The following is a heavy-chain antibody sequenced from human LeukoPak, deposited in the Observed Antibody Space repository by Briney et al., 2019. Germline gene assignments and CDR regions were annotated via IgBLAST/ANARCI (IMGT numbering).Heavy chain of an antibody. CDR2: VIPIFGTA. CDR1: GGTFSSYA. CDR3: ARWDLNSSSWHNWFDP. J-gene: IGHJ5*02. Sequence: SVKVSCKASGGTFSSYAISWVRQAPGQGLEWMGGVIPIFGTANYAQKFQGRVTITTDESTSTAYMELSSLRSEDTAVYYCARWDLNSSSWHNWFDPWGQGTLVTVSS. V-gene: IGHV1-69*05. D-gene: IGHD6-13*01.